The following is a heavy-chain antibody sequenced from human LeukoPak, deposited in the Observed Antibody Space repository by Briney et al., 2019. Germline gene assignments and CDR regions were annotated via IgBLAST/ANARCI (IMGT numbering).Heavy chain of an antibody. V-gene: IGHV1-2*02. CDR2: MNPNSGDT. CDR1: VYTFTNFY. D-gene: IGHD3-3*02. CDR3: ARRPINCIIANCYVDY. J-gene: IGHJ4*02. Sequence: ASVKVSCKASVYTFTNFYIHWVRQAPGQGLEWMGWMNPNSGDTSYAREFQDRVTMTRDTSFNTAYMELSRLRSDDTAVYFCARRPINCIIANCYVDYWGQGTLVTVSS.